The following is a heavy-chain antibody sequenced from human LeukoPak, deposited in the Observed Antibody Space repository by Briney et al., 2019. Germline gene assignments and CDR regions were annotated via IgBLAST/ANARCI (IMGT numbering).Heavy chain of an antibody. D-gene: IGHD3-10*01. V-gene: IGHV3-48*03. CDR1: GFTFSSYE. J-gene: IGHJ4*02. CDR2: ISYSGSTT. Sequence: GGSLRPSCAASGFTFSSYEMNWVRQAPGKGLEWVSYISYSGSTTYYADSVKGRFTISRDNARNSLYLQMNSLRGEDTAVYYCARRSGFDYWGQGTLVTVSS. CDR3: ARRSGFDY.